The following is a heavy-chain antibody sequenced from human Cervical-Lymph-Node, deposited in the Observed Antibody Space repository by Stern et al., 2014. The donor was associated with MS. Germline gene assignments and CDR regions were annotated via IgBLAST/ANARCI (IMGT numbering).Heavy chain of an antibody. J-gene: IGHJ4*02. CDR3: ARDFSSGTYTGGGFDY. CDR2: IYSDGSSQ. D-gene: IGHD1-26*01. CDR1: GFTFSSYG. V-gene: IGHV3-33*01. Sequence: VQLVESGGGVVQPGRSLRLSCAASGFTFSSYGMHWVRQAPGKGLEWVAVIYSDGSSQYYADSVKVRFTISRDNSKNTLYLQMNSLRAEDTAVYYCARDFSSGTYTGGGFDYWGQGTLVTVSS.